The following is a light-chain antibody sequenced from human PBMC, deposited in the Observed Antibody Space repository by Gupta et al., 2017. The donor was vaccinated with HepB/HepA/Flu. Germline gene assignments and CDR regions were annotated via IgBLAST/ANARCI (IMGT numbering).Light chain of an antibody. V-gene: IGLV2-14*03. CDR2: EVS. Sequence: SSLTQPPSVSGSPGRSTTIFCTGTRSDIGAYNYVSWHQQQPGKAPECMIYEVSNRPSVVSNRFSGSKSGYTASLTMSGLQAEDEADYYCSSYTRSSTVVFGGGTKLTVL. J-gene: IGLJ2*01. CDR3: SSYTRSSTVV. CDR1: RSDIGAYNY.